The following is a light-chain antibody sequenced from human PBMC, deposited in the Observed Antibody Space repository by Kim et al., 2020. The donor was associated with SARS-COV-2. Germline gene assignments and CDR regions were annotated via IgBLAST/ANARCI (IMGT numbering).Light chain of an antibody. CDR3: QQSYSTPYT. CDR2: AAS. Sequence: ASVGDRVTITCRASQSSSSYLNWYQQKPGKAPKLLSYAASSLQSGVPSRVSGSGAGTDFTLTISSLQPEDFATYYCQQSYSTPYTFGQGTKLEI. V-gene: IGKV1-39*01. J-gene: IGKJ2*01. CDR1: QSSSSY.